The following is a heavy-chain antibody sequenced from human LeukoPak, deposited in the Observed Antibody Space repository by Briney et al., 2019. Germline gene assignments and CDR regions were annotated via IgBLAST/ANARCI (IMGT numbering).Heavy chain of an antibody. CDR2: ITQEESER. J-gene: IGHJ4*02. Sequence: GGSLRLSCAASGFTFSTSWMNWVRQAPGKGLEWVAMITQEESERYYVDSVKGRFIISRDNAKNSLYLQMNSLRPEDTAVYYCARDHYYQDTSGYYGSYYWGQGTLVTVSS. D-gene: IGHD3-22*01. V-gene: IGHV3-7*01. CDR1: GFTFSTSW. CDR3: ARDHYYQDTSGYYGSYY.